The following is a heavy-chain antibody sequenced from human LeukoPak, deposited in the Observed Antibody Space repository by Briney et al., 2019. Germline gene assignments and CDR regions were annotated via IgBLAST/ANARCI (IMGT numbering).Heavy chain of an antibody. J-gene: IGHJ4*02. CDR1: GYTFTGYY. V-gene: IGHV1-2*02. CDR2: INPNSGGT. Sequence: ASVKVSCKASGYTFTGYYRHWLRQAPGQGREGMGWINPNSGGTNYAQKFQGRVTMTRDTSISTAYMELSRLRSDDTAVYYCARVGDYYDSSGDFDYWGQGTLVTVSS. D-gene: IGHD3-22*01. CDR3: ARVGDYYDSSGDFDY.